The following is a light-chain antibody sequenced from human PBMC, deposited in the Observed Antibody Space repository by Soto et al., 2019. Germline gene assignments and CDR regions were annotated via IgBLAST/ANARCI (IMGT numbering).Light chain of an antibody. J-gene: IGKJ1*01. V-gene: IGKV3-15*01. CDR2: GAS. CDR1: QSVTSN. Sequence: EIVMTQSPATLSVSPGERATLSCRASQSVTSNLAWYQHKPGQAPRLLIYGASTRATGIPARFSGSGSGTEFTLTFSSLQSEDFAVYYCQQYKNWGTFGQGTKVDIK. CDR3: QQYKNWGT.